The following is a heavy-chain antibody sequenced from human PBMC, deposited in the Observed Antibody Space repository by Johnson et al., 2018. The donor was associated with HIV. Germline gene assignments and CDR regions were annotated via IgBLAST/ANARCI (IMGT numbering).Heavy chain of an antibody. CDR2: ISWNSGSI. J-gene: IGHJ3*02. CDR1: GFTFDDYA. D-gene: IGHD6-6*01. CDR3: ARCDSSSPLRAFDI. V-gene: IGHV3-9*01. Sequence: VQLVESGGGVVRPGGSLRLSCVASGFTFDDYAMHWVRQAPGKGLEWVSGISWNSGSIGYADSVKGRFSISRDNAKNSLYLQMNSLRAEDTAVYYCARCDSSSPLRAFDIWGQGTMVTVSS.